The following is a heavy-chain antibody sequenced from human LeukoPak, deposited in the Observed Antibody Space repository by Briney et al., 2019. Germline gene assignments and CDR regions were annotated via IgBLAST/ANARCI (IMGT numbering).Heavy chain of an antibody. J-gene: IGHJ3*02. CDR3: ARSHNYVWGSYRHDAFDI. V-gene: IGHV4-59*12. CDR2: IYYSGTT. CDR1: GGSISSYY. Sequence: SETLSLTCTVSGGSISSYYWNWIRQPPGKGLEWIGYIYYSGTTNYNPSLKSRVTISVDTSKNQFSLKLSSVTAADTAVYYCARSHNYVWGSYRHDAFDIWGQGTMVTVSS. D-gene: IGHD3-16*02.